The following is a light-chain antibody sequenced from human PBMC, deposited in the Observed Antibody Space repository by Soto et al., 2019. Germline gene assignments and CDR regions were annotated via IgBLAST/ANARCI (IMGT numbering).Light chain of an antibody. CDR3: QQRSHWPRT. Sequence: EIVLTQSPATLSLSPGERATLSCRASQSVSSYLAWYQQKPGQAPRLLFYDASNRATGIPARFSGSGSGTDFTLTIRSLEPEDFAVYYCQQRSHWPRTFGQGTKVEIK. V-gene: IGKV3-11*01. CDR1: QSVSSY. CDR2: DAS. J-gene: IGKJ1*01.